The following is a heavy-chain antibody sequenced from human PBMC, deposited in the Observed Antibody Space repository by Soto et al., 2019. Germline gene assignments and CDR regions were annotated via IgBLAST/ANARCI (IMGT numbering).Heavy chain of an antibody. V-gene: IGHV3-30*03. CDR1: GFTFSSYG. CDR2: ISYDGSNK. CDR3: ALREGRDFWSGYYDY. Sequence: GGSLRLSCAASGFTFSSYGMHWVRQAPGKGLEWVAVISYDGSNKYYADSVKGRFTISRDNSKNTLYLQMNSLRAEDTAVYYCALREGRDFWSGYYDYWGQGTLVTVSS. J-gene: IGHJ4*02. D-gene: IGHD3-3*01.